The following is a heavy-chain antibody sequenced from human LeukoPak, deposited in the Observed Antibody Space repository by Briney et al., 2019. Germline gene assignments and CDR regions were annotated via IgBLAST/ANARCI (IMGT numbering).Heavy chain of an antibody. CDR3: AREDGYYDSSGYYFYYYYGMDV. D-gene: IGHD3-22*01. Sequence: GGSLRLSCAASGFTFSSYWMHWVRQAPGKGLVWVSRINSDGSSASYADSVKGRFTISRDNAKNTLYLQMNSLRAEDTAVYYCAREDGYYDSSGYYFYYYYGMDVWGQGTTVTVSS. V-gene: IGHV3-74*01. J-gene: IGHJ6*02. CDR2: INSDGSSA. CDR1: GFTFSSYW.